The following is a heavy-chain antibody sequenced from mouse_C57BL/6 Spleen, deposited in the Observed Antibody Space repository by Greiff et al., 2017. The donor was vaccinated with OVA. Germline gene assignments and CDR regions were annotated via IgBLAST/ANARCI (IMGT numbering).Heavy chain of an antibody. CDR1: GYAFSSSW. J-gene: IGHJ2*01. Sequence: ESGPELVKPGASVKISCKASGYAFSSSWMNWVKQRPGKGLEWIGRIYPGDGDTNYNGKFKGKATLTADKSSSTAYMQLSSLTSEDSAVYFCAGQLRTFDYWGQGTTLTVSS. D-gene: IGHD3-2*02. V-gene: IGHV1-82*01. CDR2: IYPGDGDT. CDR3: AGQLRTFDY.